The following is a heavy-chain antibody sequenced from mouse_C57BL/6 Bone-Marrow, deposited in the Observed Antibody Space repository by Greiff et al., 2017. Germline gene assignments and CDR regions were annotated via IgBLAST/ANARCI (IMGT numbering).Heavy chain of an antibody. CDR2: IHPNSGST. CDR3: ARSSDSYAMDY. CDR1: GYTFTSYW. Sequence: VQLQQPGAELVKPGASVKLSCKASGYTFTSYWMHWVKQRPGQGLEWIGMIHPNSGSTNYNEKFKSKATLTVDKSSSTAYMQLSSLTSEDSAVYYCARSSDSYAMDYWGQGTSVTVSS. V-gene: IGHV1-64*01. J-gene: IGHJ4*01.